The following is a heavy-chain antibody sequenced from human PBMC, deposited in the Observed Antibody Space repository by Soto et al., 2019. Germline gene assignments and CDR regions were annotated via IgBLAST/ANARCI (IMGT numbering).Heavy chain of an antibody. J-gene: IGHJ5*02. CDR1: GGTFSSYT. CDR2: IIPILGIA. D-gene: IGHD3-3*01. V-gene: IGHV1-69*04. CDR3: AREGQNYDFWNGYYFWFDP. Sequence: SVKVSCKASGGTFSSYTISWVRQAPGQGLEWMGRIIPILGIANYAQKFQGRVTITADKSTSTAYMELSSLRSEDTAVYYCAREGQNYDFWNGYYFWFDPWGQGTLVTVSS.